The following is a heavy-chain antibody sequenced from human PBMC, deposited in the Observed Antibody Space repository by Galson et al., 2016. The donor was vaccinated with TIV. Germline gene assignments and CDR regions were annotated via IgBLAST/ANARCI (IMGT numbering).Heavy chain of an antibody. CDR2: INHRGGN. CDR1: DGSLSGHY. V-gene: IGHV4-34*01. CDR3: ARHSTSGFPRIEVAARRRPFDI. J-gene: IGHJ3*02. Sequence: SETLSLTCAVYDGSLSGHYWSWIRQSPGKGLEWIGEINHRGGNNYNPSLKSRVIISVDTSKNQFSLKLMSVTAADTAVFYCARHSTSGFPRIEVAARRRPFDIWGQGTPVTVSS. D-gene: IGHD6-19*01.